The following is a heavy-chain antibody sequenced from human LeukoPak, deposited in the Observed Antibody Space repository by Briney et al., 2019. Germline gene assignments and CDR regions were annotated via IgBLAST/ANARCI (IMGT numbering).Heavy chain of an antibody. CDR2: IIPIFGTA. D-gene: IGHD4-17*01. CDR1: GGTFSSYA. V-gene: IGHV1-69*05. J-gene: IGHJ6*03. Sequence: SVKVSCKASGGTFSSYAISWVRQAPGQGLEWMGGIIPIFGTANYAQKFQGRVTITTDESTSTAYMELSSLRSEDTAVYYCARGGSYGGNYYYYYMDVWGKGTTVTVSS. CDR3: ARGGSYGGNYYYYYMDV.